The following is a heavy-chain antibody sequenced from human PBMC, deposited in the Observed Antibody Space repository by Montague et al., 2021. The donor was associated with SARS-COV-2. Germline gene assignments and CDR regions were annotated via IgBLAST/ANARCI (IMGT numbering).Heavy chain of an antibody. CDR2: INNDGSRI. Sequence: SLRLSCAASGFTFRNYWMHWVRQVPGKGLVWVSRINNDGSRITYADSVRGRFTISRDNAKNTVYLQLNSLRVDDTAVYYCVRDLGWNEDYWGQGTLVTVSS. CDR3: VRDLGWNEDY. CDR1: GFTFRNYW. D-gene: IGHD1-1*01. J-gene: IGHJ4*02. V-gene: IGHV3-74*03.